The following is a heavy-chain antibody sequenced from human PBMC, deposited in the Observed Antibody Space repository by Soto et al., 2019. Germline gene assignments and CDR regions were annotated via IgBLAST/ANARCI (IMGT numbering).Heavy chain of an antibody. V-gene: IGHV3-30*18. D-gene: IGHD3-10*01. Sequence: GGSLRLSCAASGFTFSSYGMHWVRQAPGKGLEWVAVISYDGSNKYYADSVKGRFTISRDNSKNTLYLQMNSLRAEDTAVYYCAKDEGRRYYGSGPMDVWGKGTTVTVSS. CDR2: ISYDGSNK. CDR3: AKDEGRRYYGSGPMDV. CDR1: GFTFSSYG. J-gene: IGHJ6*03.